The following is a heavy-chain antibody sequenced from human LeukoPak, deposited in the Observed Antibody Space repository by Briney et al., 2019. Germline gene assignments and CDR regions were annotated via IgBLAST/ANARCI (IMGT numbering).Heavy chain of an antibody. D-gene: IGHD2-15*01. CDR2: IKEDGSEK. Sequence: GGSLRLSCAASGFTFSRFWMSWVRQAPGKGLEWVANIKEDGSEKYYVDSVKGRFTISRDNAKNSLYLQMSSLRAEDTAVYCCAKMVAGTPIDYWGQGTLVTVSS. CDR1: GFTFSRFW. V-gene: IGHV3-7*01. J-gene: IGHJ4*02. CDR3: AKMVAGTPIDY.